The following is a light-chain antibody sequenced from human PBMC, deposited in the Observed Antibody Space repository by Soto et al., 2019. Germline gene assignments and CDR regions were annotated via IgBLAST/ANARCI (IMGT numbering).Light chain of an antibody. CDR2: GAS. Sequence: ELVMTQSPSTLSVSRGERATLSCRASQSVGNRLAWYQHKPGQAPRLLISGASTRATGAPARFSGTGSGTEFPLTISRLQSEDLAVYYCQQYNSWPPMYTFGQGTRTE. J-gene: IGKJ2*01. V-gene: IGKV3-15*01. CDR1: QSVGNR. CDR3: QQYNSWPPMYT.